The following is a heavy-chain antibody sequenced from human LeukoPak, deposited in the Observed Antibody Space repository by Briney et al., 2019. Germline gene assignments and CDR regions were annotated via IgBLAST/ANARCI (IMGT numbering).Heavy chain of an antibody. CDR1: GGTFNSHV. V-gene: IGHV1-69*05. J-gene: IGHJ5*02. CDR2: IIPVFGTA. CDR3: PRGYYYGSESYWHTKWFDP. Sequence: GASVKVSCKASGGTFNSHVISWVRQAPGQGLEWMGGIIPVFGTANYAQKFQGRVTIATDESTTTAYMEMSSLRSEDTAVYYCPRGYYYGSESYWHTKWFDPWGQGTLVTVSS. D-gene: IGHD3-10*01.